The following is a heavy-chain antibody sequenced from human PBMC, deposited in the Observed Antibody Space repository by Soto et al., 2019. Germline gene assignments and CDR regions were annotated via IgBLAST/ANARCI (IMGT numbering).Heavy chain of an antibody. CDR3: AKARAYSTGNYFYGMNV. Sequence: EVRLVESGGGLVQPGRSLRLSCAASGFIFDDFAMHWVRQVPGKGLEWVSGISWNSGYIGYAASVKGRFTISRDNSKRSLYLRMNSLTADDTALYYCAKARAYSTGNYFYGMNVWGQGTTVTVSS. J-gene: IGHJ6*02. CDR2: ISWNSGYI. CDR1: GFIFDDFA. V-gene: IGHV3-9*01. D-gene: IGHD1-1*01.